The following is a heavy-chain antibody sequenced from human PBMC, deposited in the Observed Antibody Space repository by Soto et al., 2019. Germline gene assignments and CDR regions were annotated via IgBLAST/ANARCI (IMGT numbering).Heavy chain of an antibody. D-gene: IGHD3-22*01. CDR1: GFTFTSSA. CDR3: ARVVVVERYDAFDI. V-gene: IGHV1-58*01. J-gene: IGHJ3*02. CDR2: IVVGSSNT. Sequence: ASVKVSCKASGFTFTSSAVQWVRQARGQRLEWTGWIVVGSSNTNYAQKFQERVTITRDMSTSTAYMELSSLRSEDTAVYYCARVVVVERYDAFDIWGQGTMVTV.